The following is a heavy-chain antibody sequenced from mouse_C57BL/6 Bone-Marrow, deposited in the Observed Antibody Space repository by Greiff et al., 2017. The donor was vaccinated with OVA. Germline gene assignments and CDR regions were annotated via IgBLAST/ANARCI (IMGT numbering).Heavy chain of an antibody. CDR1: GYTFTSYW. CDR3: AGSTMVTTGDYYAMDY. V-gene: IGHV1-55*01. Sequence: QVQLQQSGAELVKPGASVKMSCKASGYTFTSYWITWVKQRPGQGLEWIGDIYPGSGSTNYNEKFKSKATLTVDTSSSTAYMQLSSLTSEDSAVYYCAGSTMVTTGDYYAMDYWGQGTSVTVSS. D-gene: IGHD2-2*01. J-gene: IGHJ4*01. CDR2: IYPGSGST.